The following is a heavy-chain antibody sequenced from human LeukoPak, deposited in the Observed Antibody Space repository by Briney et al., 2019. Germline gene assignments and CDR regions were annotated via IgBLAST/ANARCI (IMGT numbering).Heavy chain of an antibody. CDR3: ARDRGISGYCSGGSCYSERYFDY. V-gene: IGHV1-46*01. CDR2: INPSGGST. J-gene: IGHJ4*02. D-gene: IGHD2-15*01. CDR1: GYTFTSYY. Sequence: ASVKVSCKASGYTFTSYYMHWVRQAPGQGLEWMGIINPSGGSTSYAQKFQGRVTMTRDMSTSTVYMELSSLRSEDTAVYYCARDRGISGYCSGGSCYSERYFDYWGQGTLVTVSS.